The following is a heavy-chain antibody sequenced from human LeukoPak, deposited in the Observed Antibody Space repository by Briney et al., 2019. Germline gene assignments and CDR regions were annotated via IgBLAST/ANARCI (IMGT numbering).Heavy chain of an antibody. CDR3: AGPQAAPVPVSYYSYCRHV. V-gene: IGHV1-69*04. D-gene: IGHD6-13*01. CDR2: CITILGIQ. J-gene: IGHJ6*02. CDR1: LGTFSRYA. Sequence: SVKVSCKASLGTFSRYAISWVRQAPGQELEWMGRCITILGIQNYAQKCKEVLTITADKPTRPPYMELSSLRSEATAVYYCAGPQAAPVPVSYYSYCRHVGGQGTTVTVFS.